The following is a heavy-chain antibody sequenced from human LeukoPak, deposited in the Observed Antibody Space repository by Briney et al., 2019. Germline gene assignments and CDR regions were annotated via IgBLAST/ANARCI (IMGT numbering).Heavy chain of an antibody. J-gene: IGHJ2*01. CDR2: ISSSSSYI. CDR3: ARDGLAAATLHWCFDL. D-gene: IGHD6-25*01. CDR1: GFTFSSYS. V-gene: IGHV3-21*01. Sequence: GGSLRLSCAASGFTFSSYSINWVRQALGKGLEWVSSISSSSSYIYYADSVRGRFTISRDNAKNSLYLQMNSLRAEDTAVYYCARDGLAAATLHWCFDLWGRGTLVTVSS.